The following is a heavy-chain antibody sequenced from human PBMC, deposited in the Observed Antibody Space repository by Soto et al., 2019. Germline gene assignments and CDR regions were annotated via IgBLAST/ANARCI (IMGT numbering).Heavy chain of an antibody. D-gene: IGHD3-3*01. CDR3: AKDRGFLEWLSSVFDY. CDR2: ISYDESNR. Sequence: GESLKISCVVSGVTFNSYGMHWVRQAPGKGLEWVAAISYDESNRYYADSVKGRFTISRDNSKNTVYLQMNSLRIEDTAVYYCAKDRGFLEWLSSVFDYWGQGTLVTVSS. CDR1: GVTFNSYG. V-gene: IGHV3-30*18. J-gene: IGHJ4*02.